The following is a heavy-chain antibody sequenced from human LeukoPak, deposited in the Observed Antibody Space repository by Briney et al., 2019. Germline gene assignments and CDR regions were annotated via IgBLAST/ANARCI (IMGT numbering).Heavy chain of an antibody. D-gene: IGHD3-10*01. CDR2: IRSKANSYAT. Sequence: GGSLRLSRAASGFTFSDSGMHWVRQASGKGLEWVGRIRSKANSYATAYAASVKGRFTISRDNAKNSLYLQINSLRAEDTAMYYCARDRGYYFDYWGQGALVTVSS. J-gene: IGHJ4*02. CDR3: ARDRGYYFDY. CDR1: GFTFSDSG. V-gene: IGHV3-73*01.